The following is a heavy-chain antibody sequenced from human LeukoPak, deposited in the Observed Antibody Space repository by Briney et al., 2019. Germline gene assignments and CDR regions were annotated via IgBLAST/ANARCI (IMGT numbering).Heavy chain of an antibody. CDR1: GGSISSFY. V-gene: IGHV4-4*09. CDR3: ARHVICGGNCYGAALDY. J-gene: IGHJ4*02. D-gene: IGHD2-21*02. CDR2: IHASGTT. Sequence: SETLSLTCTVSGGSISSFYWSWIRQPPGKGLEWIGYIHASGTTNYSPSLKSRVTISVDSSKNHFSLKLSSVTAADTAVYYCARHVICGGNCYGAALDYWGQGTLVTVSS.